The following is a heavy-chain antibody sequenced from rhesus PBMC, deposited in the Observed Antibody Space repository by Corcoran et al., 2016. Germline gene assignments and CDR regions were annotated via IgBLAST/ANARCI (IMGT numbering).Heavy chain of an antibody. Sequence: QVQLQESGPGLVKPLETLSLTCAVSGGSISSNFWSWIRQPPGKGLEWIGYIYGSGSSAHSNPSLTSRVTLSVDTSKNQFSLKLSSVTGADTAVYYCVRGGSGSFDYWGQGVLVTVSS. CDR3: VRGGSGSFDY. J-gene: IGHJ4*01. CDR2: IYGSGSSA. D-gene: IGHD6-25*01. V-gene: IGHV4S11*01. CDR1: GGSISSNF.